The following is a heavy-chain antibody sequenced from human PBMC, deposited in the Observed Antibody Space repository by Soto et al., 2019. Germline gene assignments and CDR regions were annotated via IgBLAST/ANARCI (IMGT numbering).Heavy chain of an antibody. D-gene: IGHD4-17*01. J-gene: IGHJ4*02. Sequence: EVQLLESGGGLVQAGGSLRLSCVASGFTFSRDGMSWVRQAPGKGLEWVSLITDNGGSTYYADSVKGRFTISRDNTKNTLFLQMISLRAEDTAVYYCAKERATTTAFDYWGQGALVTVSS. CDR3: AKERATTTAFDY. CDR1: GFTFSRDG. CDR2: ITDNGGST. V-gene: IGHV3-23*01.